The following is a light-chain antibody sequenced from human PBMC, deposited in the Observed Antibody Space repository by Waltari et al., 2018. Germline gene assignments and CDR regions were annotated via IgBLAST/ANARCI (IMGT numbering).Light chain of an antibody. J-gene: IGKJ1*01. CDR2: KAS. V-gene: IGKV1-5*03. Sequence: DIQMTQSPSSLSASVGDRVTITCRASQTISSWLAWYQQKPGKAPKLLIYKASTLESGVPSRFSGSGSGTEFTLTISILQPGDFATYFCQQFNSFPWTFGHGTKVEIK. CDR3: QQFNSFPWT. CDR1: QTISSW.